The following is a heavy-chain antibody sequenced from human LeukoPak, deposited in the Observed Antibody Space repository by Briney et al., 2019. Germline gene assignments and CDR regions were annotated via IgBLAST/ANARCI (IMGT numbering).Heavy chain of an antibody. CDR3: ARVSGQLVDY. V-gene: IGHV4-59*01. Sequence: SETLSLPCTVSGGSISSYYWSWIRQPPGKGLEWIGYIYYSGSTNYNPSLKSRVTISVDTSKNQFSLKLSSVTAADTAVYYCARVSGQLVDYWGQGTLVTVSS. D-gene: IGHD6-13*01. CDR1: GGSISSYY. J-gene: IGHJ4*02. CDR2: IYYSGST.